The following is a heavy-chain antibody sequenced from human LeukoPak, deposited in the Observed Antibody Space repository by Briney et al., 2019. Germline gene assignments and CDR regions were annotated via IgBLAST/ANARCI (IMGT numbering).Heavy chain of an antibody. D-gene: IGHD7-27*01. CDR1: GYSISSSSYY. J-gene: IGHJ4*02. V-gene: IGHV4-39*01. CDR2: IYYSGST. CDR3: ASELGMSRYFDY. Sequence: PSETLSLTCTVSGYSISSSSYYWGWIRQPPGKGLEWIGSIYYSGSTYYNPSLKSRVTISVDTSKNQFSLKLSSVTAADTAVYYCASELGMSRYFDYWGQGTLVTVSS.